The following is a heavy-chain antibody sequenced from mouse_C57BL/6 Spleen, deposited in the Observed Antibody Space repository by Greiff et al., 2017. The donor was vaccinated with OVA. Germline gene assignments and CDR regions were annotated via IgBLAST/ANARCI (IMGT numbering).Heavy chain of an antibody. Sequence: QVQLQQSGAELMKPGASVKLSCKATGYTFTGYGIEWVKQRPGHGLEWIGEIFPGSGSTNYNEKFKGKATFTADTSSNTAYMQLSSLTTEDSAIYYCARRGYYYGSSSYAMDYWGQGPSVTVSS. CDR3: ARRGYYYGSSSYAMDY. D-gene: IGHD1-1*01. CDR2: IFPGSGST. CDR1: GYTFTGYG. V-gene: IGHV1-9*01. J-gene: IGHJ4*01.